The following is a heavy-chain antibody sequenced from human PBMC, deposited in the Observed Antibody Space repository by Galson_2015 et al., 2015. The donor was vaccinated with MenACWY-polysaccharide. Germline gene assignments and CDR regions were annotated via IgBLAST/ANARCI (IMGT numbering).Heavy chain of an antibody. CDR3: AKAPPSSSWYEHERTFDY. Sequence: SLRLSCAASGFTFSSYAMSWVRQAPGKGLEWVSAISGSGGSTYYADSVKGRFTISRDNSKNTLYLQMNSLRAEDTAVYYCAKAPPSSSWYEHERTFDYWGQGTLVTVSS. J-gene: IGHJ4*02. CDR1: GFTFSSYA. V-gene: IGHV3-23*01. CDR2: ISGSGGST. D-gene: IGHD6-13*01.